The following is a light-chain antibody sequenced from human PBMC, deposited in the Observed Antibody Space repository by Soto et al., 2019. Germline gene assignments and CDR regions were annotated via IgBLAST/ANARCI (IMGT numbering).Light chain of an antibody. Sequence: EILLTQSPATLSLSLGERATISCWASQSVSNYFVWYQQKPGQAPRLLIYDASKRATGIPARFSGSGSGTDFTLTISRLETEDFAVFYCQQSGTSEIIFGQGTRLEIK. CDR3: QQSGTSEII. J-gene: IGKJ5*01. V-gene: IGKV3-11*01. CDR1: QSVSNY. CDR2: DAS.